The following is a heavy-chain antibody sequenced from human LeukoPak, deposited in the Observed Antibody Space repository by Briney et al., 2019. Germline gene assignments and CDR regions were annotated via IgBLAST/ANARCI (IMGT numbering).Heavy chain of an antibody. J-gene: IGHJ4*02. Sequence: PGGSLRLSCAASGFTFSSYSMNWVRQALGKGLEWVSSISSSSSYIYYADSVKGRFTISRDNAKNSLYLQMNSLRAEDTAVYYCGGYYYDSSGHPDYWGQGTLVTVSS. D-gene: IGHD3-22*01. CDR1: GFTFSSYS. CDR3: GGYYYDSSGHPDY. CDR2: ISSSSSYI. V-gene: IGHV3-21*01.